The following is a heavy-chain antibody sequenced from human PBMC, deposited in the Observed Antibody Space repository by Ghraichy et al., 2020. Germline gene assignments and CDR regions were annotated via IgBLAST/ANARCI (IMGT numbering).Heavy chain of an antibody. CDR1: GFTFSNYV. CDR3: AKGIAAGTTTISYYYTGMDV. J-gene: IGHJ6*02. D-gene: IGHD6-13*01. V-gene: IGHV3-23*01. Sequence: LSLTCAASGFTFSNYVLSWVRQAPGKGLEWVSAISGSGGSTYFPDSVKGRFTISRDNSKNTVSLQMNSLRAEDRAVFYCAKGIAAGTTTISYYYTGMDVWGQGTTVTVSS. CDR2: ISGSGGST.